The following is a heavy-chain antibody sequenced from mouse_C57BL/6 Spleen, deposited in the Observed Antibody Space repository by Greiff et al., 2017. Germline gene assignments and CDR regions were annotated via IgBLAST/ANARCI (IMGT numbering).Heavy chain of an antibody. Sequence: EVKLVESGGGLVQPGGSMKLSCVASGFTFSNYWMNWVRQSPEKGLEWVAQIRLKSDNYATHYAESVKGRFTISRDDSKSSVYLQMNNLRAEDTGIYYCTNDYDGAYWGQGTSVTVSS. CDR3: TNDYDGAY. D-gene: IGHD2-4*01. J-gene: IGHJ4*01. CDR2: IRLKSDNYAT. CDR1: GFTFSNYW. V-gene: IGHV6-3*01.